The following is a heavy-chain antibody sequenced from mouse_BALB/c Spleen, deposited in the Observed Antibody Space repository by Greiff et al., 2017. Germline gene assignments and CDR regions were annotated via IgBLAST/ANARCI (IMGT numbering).Heavy chain of an antibody. D-gene: IGHD1-1*01. CDR1: GFNIKDTY. CDR3: ARDYGSSYVHYFDY. Sequence: VQLQQSGAELVKPGASVKLSCTASGFNIKDTYMHWVKQRPEQGLEWIGRIDPANGNTKYDPKFQGKATITADTSSNTAYLQLSSLTSEDTAVYYCARDYGSSYVHYFDYWGQGTTLTVSS. CDR2: IDPANGNT. J-gene: IGHJ2*01. V-gene: IGHV14-3*02.